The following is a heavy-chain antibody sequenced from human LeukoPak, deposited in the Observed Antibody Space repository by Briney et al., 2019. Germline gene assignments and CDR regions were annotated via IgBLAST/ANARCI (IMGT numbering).Heavy chain of an antibody. CDR1: GFTFSNAW. Sequence: PGGSLRLSCAASGFTFSNAWMNWVRQAPGKGLEWVSYISSSGSTIYYADSVKGRSTTSRDNAKNSLYLQMNSLRAEDTVVYYCARDHGGPPPWGQGTLVTVSS. D-gene: IGHD4-23*01. V-gene: IGHV3-48*04. CDR3: ARDHGGPPP. J-gene: IGHJ4*02. CDR2: ISSSGSTI.